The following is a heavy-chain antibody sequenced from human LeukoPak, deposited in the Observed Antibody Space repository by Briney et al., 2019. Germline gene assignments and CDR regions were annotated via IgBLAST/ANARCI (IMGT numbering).Heavy chain of an antibody. CDR3: ARDIVGATTHDY. D-gene: IGHD1-26*01. V-gene: IGHV4-38-2*02. J-gene: IGHJ4*02. Sequence: PSETLSLTCTVSGYSISSGYYWGWIRQPPGKGLEWIGSIYHSGSTYYNPSLKSRVTISVDTSKNQFSLKLSSVTAADTAVYYCARDIVGATTHDYWGQGTLVTVSS. CDR1: GYSISSGYY. CDR2: IYHSGST.